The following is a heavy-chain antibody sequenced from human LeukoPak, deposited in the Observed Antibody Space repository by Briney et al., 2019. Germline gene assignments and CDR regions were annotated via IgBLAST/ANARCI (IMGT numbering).Heavy chain of an antibody. CDR3: ARTRSGTRYLDL. Sequence: SETLSLTCTVSGGSISSGGYYWSWIRQPPGKGLEWIGHIYSSGSTHYSPSLKSRITISLNTSKNQVSQKLTSVTAADTAVYYCARTRSGTRYLDLWGRGTLVTVSS. V-gene: IGHV4-30-4*08. CDR1: GGSISSGGYY. J-gene: IGHJ2*01. CDR2: IYSSGST. D-gene: IGHD1-7*01.